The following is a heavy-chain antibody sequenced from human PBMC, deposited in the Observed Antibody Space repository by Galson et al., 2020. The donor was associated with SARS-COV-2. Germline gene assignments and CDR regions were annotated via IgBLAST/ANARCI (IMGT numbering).Heavy chain of an antibody. V-gene: IGHV3-30*18. CDR3: AKDMGWLQLVGSSYQYYHTMDV. Sequence: GESLKISCAASGFTFNNYGMNWVRQAPGKGLEWVGIISYDGNYQYYGDSVRGRFTISRDNSKNTLYLQMNSLRAEDTAVYYCAKDMGWLQLVGSSYQYYHTMDVWGHGTTVTVSS. CDR2: ISYDGNYQ. J-gene: IGHJ6*02. D-gene: IGHD5-12*01. CDR1: GFTFNNYG.